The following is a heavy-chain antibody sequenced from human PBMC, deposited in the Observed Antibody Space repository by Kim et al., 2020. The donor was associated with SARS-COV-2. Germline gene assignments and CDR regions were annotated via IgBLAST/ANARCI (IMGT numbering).Heavy chain of an antibody. V-gene: IGHV4-39*01. CDR2: IDYTGTT. J-gene: IGHJ5*02. CDR1: GGSISSGDFY. Sequence: SETLSLTCAVFGGSISSGDFYWGWIRQPPGKGLEWFGNIDYTGTTYYSPSLKSRVSMSVDSSKNQFSLRLTSLTAADTAVYYCARPYRRRGGGAWFDPWGQGTLVTVSS. CDR3: ARPYRRRGGGAWFDP. D-gene: IGHD4-4*01.